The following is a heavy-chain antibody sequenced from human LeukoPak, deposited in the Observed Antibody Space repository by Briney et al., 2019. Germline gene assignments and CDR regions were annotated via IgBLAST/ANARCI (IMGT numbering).Heavy chain of an antibody. D-gene: IGHD3-10*01. Sequence: PSETLSLTCTVSGGSISSGPYYWSWIRQPAGKGLECLGRIYPSGSTNYNPSLKSRVTISMSKSKNQFSLKLTSVTAADTAVYYCAREMDYYGSGSYYGVLDYWGQGTLVTVSS. CDR1: GGSISSGPYY. CDR2: IYPSGST. V-gene: IGHV4-61*02. J-gene: IGHJ4*02. CDR3: AREMDYYGSGSYYGVLDY.